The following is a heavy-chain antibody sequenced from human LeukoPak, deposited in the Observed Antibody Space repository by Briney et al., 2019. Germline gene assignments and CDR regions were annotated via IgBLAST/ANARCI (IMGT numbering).Heavy chain of an antibody. D-gene: IGHD4-17*01. Sequence: SETLSLTCTVSGGSISSYYWSWIRQPPGKGLEWIGYIYTSGSTNYNPSLKSRVTISVDTSKNQFSLKLSSVTAADTAVYYCARRGLGGPFDYWGQGTLVTVSS. V-gene: IGHV4-4*09. J-gene: IGHJ4*02. CDR3: ARRGLGGPFDY. CDR1: GGSISSYY. CDR2: IYTSGST.